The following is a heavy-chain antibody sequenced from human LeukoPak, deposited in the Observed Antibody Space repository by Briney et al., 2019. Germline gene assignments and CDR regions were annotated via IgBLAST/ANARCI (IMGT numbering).Heavy chain of an antibody. D-gene: IGHD6-19*01. Sequence: GGSLRLSCAASGFTFSSYGMHWVRQAPGKGLEWVAVISYDGSNKYYADSVKGRFTISRDNSKNTLYLQMNSLRAEDTAVYYCAIIAVAGTTDFGYWGQGTLVTVSS. CDR3: AIIAVAGTTDFGY. CDR2: ISYDGSNK. J-gene: IGHJ4*02. CDR1: GFTFSSYG. V-gene: IGHV3-30*03.